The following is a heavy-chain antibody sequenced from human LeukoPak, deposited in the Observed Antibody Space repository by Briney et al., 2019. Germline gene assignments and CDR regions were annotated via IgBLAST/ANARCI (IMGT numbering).Heavy chain of an antibody. J-gene: IGHJ4*02. CDR2: IYYSGST. V-gene: IGHV4-39*01. CDR3: ARSSANYYDSSGYYYVPPYYFDY. CDR1: GGSISSSSYY. Sequence: SETLSLTCTVSGGSISSSSYYWGWIRQPPGNGLEWIGSIYYSGSTYYNPSLKSRVTISVDTSKNQFSLKLSSVTAADTAVYYCARSSANYYDSSGYYYVPPYYFDYWGQGTLVTVSS. D-gene: IGHD3-22*01.